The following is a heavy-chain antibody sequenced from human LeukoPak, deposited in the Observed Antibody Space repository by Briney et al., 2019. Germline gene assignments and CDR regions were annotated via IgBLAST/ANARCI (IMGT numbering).Heavy chain of an antibody. CDR1: GLTFSNFG. CDR3: TRGVGGLGTLYYFDY. Sequence: PGGSLRLSCAASGLTFSNFGMHWARQAPGKGLEWVAVISYDGSDQYYIDSVKGRFTISRDNARNSLYLQMNSLRDEDTAVYYCTRGVGGLGTLYYFDYWGQGTLVTVSS. J-gene: IGHJ4*02. V-gene: IGHV3-30*03. CDR2: ISYDGSDQ. D-gene: IGHD4-23*01.